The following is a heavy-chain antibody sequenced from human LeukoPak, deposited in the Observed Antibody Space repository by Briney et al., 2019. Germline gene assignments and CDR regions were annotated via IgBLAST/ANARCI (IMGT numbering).Heavy chain of an antibody. J-gene: IGHJ4*02. V-gene: IGHV4-31*03. Sequence: SETLSLTCTVSGGSISSGAYCWNWIRQRPGKGLEWIGYIFHSGSTYYKPSVKSRVTISVDTSKNQLSLRLTSVTAADTAVYYCARDRRDGYSVWGQGTQVTASS. CDR2: IFHSGST. CDR3: ARDRRDGYSV. CDR1: GGSISSGAYC. D-gene: IGHD5-24*01.